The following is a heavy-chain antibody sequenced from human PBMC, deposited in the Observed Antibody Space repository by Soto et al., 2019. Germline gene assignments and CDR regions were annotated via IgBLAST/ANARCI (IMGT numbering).Heavy chain of an antibody. D-gene: IGHD1-1*01. V-gene: IGHV1-18*01. CDR3: ARGRYGDY. CDR2: ISAHNDNT. Sequence: QVHLVQSGAEVKKPGASVKVSCKWSGYTFTSYGITWVRQAPGQGLEWMGWISAHNDNTDYAQKLQGRVTVTRDTSTSTAYMELRSLRSDDTAVYYCARGRYGDYWGQGALVTVSS. J-gene: IGHJ4*02. CDR1: GYTFTSYG.